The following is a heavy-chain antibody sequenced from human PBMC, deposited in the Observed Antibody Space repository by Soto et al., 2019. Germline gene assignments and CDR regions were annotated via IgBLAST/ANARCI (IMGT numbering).Heavy chain of an antibody. CDR1: ASTFTGFY. CDR3: ARGRSTVAIAIYHWFDP. CDR2: INPNSGGT. Sequence: QLQLVQSGPEVKKPGTSVKVSCKASASTFTGFYMHWVRQAPGQGLEWMGWINPNSGGTNYAQKFQGRVTMTRDTSISPPSMALSGLRSDDTAVYYCARGRSTVAIAIYHWFDPWGQGTLVTVSS. D-gene: IGHD2-21*01. J-gene: IGHJ5*02. V-gene: IGHV1-2*02.